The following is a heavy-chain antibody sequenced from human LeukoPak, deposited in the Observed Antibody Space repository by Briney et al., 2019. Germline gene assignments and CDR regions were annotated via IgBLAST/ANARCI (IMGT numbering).Heavy chain of an antibody. CDR3: ARGSQNHWNYYYMDV. D-gene: IGHD1-14*01. V-gene: IGHV1-8*03. J-gene: IGHJ6*03. Sequence: ASVKVSCKASGYTFTTYDINWVRQATGQGLEWMGWMNPNSGNTGYAQKFQGRVTITRNTSISTAYMELTSLRSEDTAVCYCARGSQNHWNYYYMDVWGKGTTVTVSS. CDR2: MNPNSGNT. CDR1: GYTFTTYD.